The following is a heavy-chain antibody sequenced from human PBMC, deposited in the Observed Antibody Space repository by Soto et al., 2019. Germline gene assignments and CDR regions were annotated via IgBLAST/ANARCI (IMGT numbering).Heavy chain of an antibody. D-gene: IGHD2-2*01. V-gene: IGHV1-2*02. Sequence: ASVKVSCKASGYTFTDYYIHWVRQAPGQGLEWVGWINPDSGGTNLAQRFQGRVTMTSDTSVNTAYMELSSLRSDDTAVYYCAIRTGQLAIISEFDGDWFFEVWGRGTLVTVSS. J-gene: IGHJ2*01. CDR2: INPDSGGT. CDR1: GYTFTDYY. CDR3: AIRTGQLAIISEFDGDWFFEV.